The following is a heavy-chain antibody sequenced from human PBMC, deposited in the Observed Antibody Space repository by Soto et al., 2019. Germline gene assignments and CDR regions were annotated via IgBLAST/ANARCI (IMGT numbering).Heavy chain of an antibody. J-gene: IGHJ3*02. CDR1: GGSISSSSYY. D-gene: IGHD3-10*01. CDR2: IYYSGST. Sequence: SETLSLTCTVSGGSISSSSYYWGWIRQPPGKGLEWIGSIYYSGSTYYNPSLKSRVTISVDTSKNQFSLKLSSVTAADTAVYYCARLPLWFGESEDAFVIWGQGTMVTVSS. V-gene: IGHV4-39*01. CDR3: ARLPLWFGESEDAFVI.